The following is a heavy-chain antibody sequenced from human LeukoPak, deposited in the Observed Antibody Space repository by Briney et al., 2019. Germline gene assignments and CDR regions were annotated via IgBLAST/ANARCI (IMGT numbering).Heavy chain of an antibody. CDR1: GYSSTSYW. CDR3: ARGSSLGLQWFGELNPDY. CDR2: IDPSDSYT. Sequence: GESLRISCKGSGYSSTSYWISWVRQMPGKGLEWMGRIDPSDSYTNYSPSFQGHVTISADKSISTAYLQWSSLKASDTAMYYCARGSSLGLQWFGELNPDYWGQGTLVTVSS. D-gene: IGHD3-10*01. V-gene: IGHV5-10-1*01. J-gene: IGHJ4*02.